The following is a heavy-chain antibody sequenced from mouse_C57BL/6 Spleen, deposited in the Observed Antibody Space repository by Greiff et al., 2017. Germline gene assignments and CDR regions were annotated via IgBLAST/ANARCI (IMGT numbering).Heavy chain of an antibody. CDR1: GFTFSSYG. Sequence: EVKLMESGGDLVKPGGSLKLSCAASGFTFSSYGMSWVRQTPDKRLEWVATISSGGSYTYYPDSVKGRFTISSDNAKNTLYLQMSSLESEDTAMEYCARQLRRYFDVWGTGTTVTVAS. D-gene: IGHD1-1*01. CDR2: ISSGGSYT. CDR3: ARQLRRYFDV. V-gene: IGHV5-6*01. J-gene: IGHJ1*03.